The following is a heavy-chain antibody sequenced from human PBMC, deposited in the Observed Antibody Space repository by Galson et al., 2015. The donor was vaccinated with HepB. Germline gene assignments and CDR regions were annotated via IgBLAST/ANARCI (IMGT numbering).Heavy chain of an antibody. D-gene: IGHD5-18*01. V-gene: IGHV3-30*18. CDR3: AKPEVDTAGGDFDL. Sequence: SLRLSCAASGFTFSSYGMHWVRQAPGKGLEWVAVISYDGSNKYYADSVKGRFTISRDNSKNTLYLQMNSLRAEDTAVYYCAKPEVDTAGGDFDLWGRGTLVTVSS. J-gene: IGHJ2*01. CDR1: GFTFSSYG. CDR2: ISYDGSNK.